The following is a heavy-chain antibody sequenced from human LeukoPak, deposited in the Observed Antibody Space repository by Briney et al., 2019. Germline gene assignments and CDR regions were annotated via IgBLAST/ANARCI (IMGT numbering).Heavy chain of an antibody. CDR2: IIPILGIA. Sequence: SVKVSCKASGGILSSYAISWVRQAPGQGLEWMGRIIPILGIANYAQKFQGRVTITADKSTSTAYMELSSLRSGDTAVYYCARRRNYYGSSDHLDYWGQGTLVTVSS. J-gene: IGHJ4*02. CDR1: GGILSSYA. CDR3: ARRRNYYGSSDHLDY. D-gene: IGHD3-22*01. V-gene: IGHV1-69*04.